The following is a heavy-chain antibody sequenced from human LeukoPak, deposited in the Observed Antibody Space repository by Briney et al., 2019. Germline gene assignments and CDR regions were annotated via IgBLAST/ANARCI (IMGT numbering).Heavy chain of an antibody. D-gene: IGHD3-16*01. CDR2: INHSGST. V-gene: IGHV4-34*01. J-gene: IGHJ4*02. CDR3: ARVGGEPQIDY. CDR1: GGSFSGYY. Sequence: SETLSLTCAVYGGSFSGYYWSWIRQPPGKGLEWIGEINHSGSTNYNPSLKSRVTISVDTSKNQFSLKLSSVTAADTAVYYCARVGGEPQIDYWGQGTLVTVSS.